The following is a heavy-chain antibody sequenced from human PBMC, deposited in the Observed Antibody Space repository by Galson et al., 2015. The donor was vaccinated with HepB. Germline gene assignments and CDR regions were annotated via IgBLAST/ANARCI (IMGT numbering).Heavy chain of an antibody. CDR3: ARDSSMEYPTYYDFWSGYYHYYYGMDV. CDR2: INSDGSST. J-gene: IGHJ6*02. Sequence: SLRLSCAASGFTFSSYWMHWVRQAPGKGLVWVSRINSDGSSTSYADSVKGRFTISRDNAKNTLYLQMNSLRAEDTAVYYCARDSSMEYPTYYDFWSGYYHYYYGMDVWGQGTTVTVSS. D-gene: IGHD3-3*01. V-gene: IGHV3-74*01. CDR1: GFTFSSYW.